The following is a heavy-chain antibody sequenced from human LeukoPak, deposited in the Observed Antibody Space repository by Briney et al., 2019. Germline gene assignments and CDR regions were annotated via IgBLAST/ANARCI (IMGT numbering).Heavy chain of an antibody. V-gene: IGHV3-74*01. Sequence: GGSLRLSCAASGFTFSSYWMHWVRQAPGKGLVWVSRINSDGSSTSYADSVKGRFTISRDNAKNTLYLQMNSLRAEDTAVYYCARDLFSGSYLGWFDPWGQGTLVTVSS. D-gene: IGHD1-26*01. CDR2: INSDGSST. CDR1: GFTFSSYW. CDR3: ARDLFSGSYLGWFDP. J-gene: IGHJ5*02.